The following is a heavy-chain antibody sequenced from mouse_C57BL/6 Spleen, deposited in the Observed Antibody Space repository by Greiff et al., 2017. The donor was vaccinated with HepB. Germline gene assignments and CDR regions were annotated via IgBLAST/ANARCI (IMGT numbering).Heavy chain of an antibody. CDR3: ARDDGYPPFAY. V-gene: IGHV3-6*01. D-gene: IGHD2-3*01. J-gene: IGHJ3*01. Sequence: ESGPGLVKPSQSLSLTCSVTGYSITSGYYWNWIRQFPGNKLEWMGYISYDGSNNYNPSLKNRISITRDTSKNQFFLKLNSVTTEDTATYYGARDDGYPPFAYWGQGTLVTVSA. CDR2: ISYDGSN. CDR1: GYSITSGYY.